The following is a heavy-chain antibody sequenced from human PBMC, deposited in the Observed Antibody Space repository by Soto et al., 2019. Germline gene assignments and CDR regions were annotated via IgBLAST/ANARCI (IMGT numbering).Heavy chain of an antibody. Sequence: SATLSRTCPVSGGSISCYCWSWIRQPPGKGLEWIGYIYYSRSTNYNPSLKSRVTISVDTSKNQFSLKLTSVTAADTAVYYCASIDPNNDYWGRGTLVTVPS. CDR1: GGSISCYC. V-gene: IGHV4-59*01. D-gene: IGHD1-1*01. CDR3: ASIDPNNDY. CDR2: IYYSRST. J-gene: IGHJ4*02.